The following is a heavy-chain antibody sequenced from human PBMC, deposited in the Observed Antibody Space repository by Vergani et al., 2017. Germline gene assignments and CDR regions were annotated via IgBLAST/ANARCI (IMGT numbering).Heavy chain of an antibody. Sequence: QLQLQESGPGLVKPSETLSLTCTVSGGSISSSSYYWGWIRQPPGKGLEWIGSIYYSGSTYYNPSLKSRVTISVDTSKNQFSRKLSSVTAAETAVYYCARDSGYYDFWSGFRGQKYYYYMDVWGKGTTVTVSS. D-gene: IGHD3-3*01. CDR1: GGSISSSSYY. CDR2: IYYSGST. V-gene: IGHV4-39*07. CDR3: ARDSGYYDFWSGFRGQKYYYYMDV. J-gene: IGHJ6*03.